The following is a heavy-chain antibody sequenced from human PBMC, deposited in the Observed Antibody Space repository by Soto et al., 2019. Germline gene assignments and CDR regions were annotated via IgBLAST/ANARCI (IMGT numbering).Heavy chain of an antibody. CDR1: GDSVSSNSAA. CDR2: TYYRSKWYN. V-gene: IGHV6-1*01. Sequence: QVQLQQSGPGLVKPSQTLSLTCAISGDSVSSNSAAWNWIRQAPSRVLEWLARTYYRSKWYNDYAVSVKSRITINPDTSESHSSLQLSSVTPADTAVYYWASDGSVVFVPAASGLHVWGQGTTVTVSS. CDR3: ASDGSVVFVPAASGLHV. D-gene: IGHD2-2*01. J-gene: IGHJ6*02.